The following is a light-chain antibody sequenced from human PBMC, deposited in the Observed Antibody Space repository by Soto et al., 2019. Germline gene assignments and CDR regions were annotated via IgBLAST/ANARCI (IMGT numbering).Light chain of an antibody. CDR3: CSYAAGSTSVV. Sequence: QSALTQPASVSGSPGQSITISCTGTSSDVGNYKLVSWYQQHPGKAPHLMIYDGNERPSGVSNRFSGSKSGNTASLTISGLQAEDEADYYCCSYAAGSTSVVFGGGTKFTVL. V-gene: IGLV2-23*01. J-gene: IGLJ2*01. CDR2: DGN. CDR1: SSDVGNYKL.